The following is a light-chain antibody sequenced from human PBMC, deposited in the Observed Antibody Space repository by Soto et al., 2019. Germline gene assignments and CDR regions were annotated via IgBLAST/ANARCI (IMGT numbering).Light chain of an antibody. CDR2: RNN. V-gene: IGLV1-47*01. CDR1: SSNIGSNY. CDR3: AAWDDSLSIDV. J-gene: IGLJ1*01. Sequence: QSVLTQPPSASGTPGQRVTISCSGSSSNIGSNYVYWYQQLPGTAPKLLIYRNNKRPSGVPDRFSGSKSGTSASLAISGLRSGDESDYYCAAWDDSLSIDVFGTGTKLTVL.